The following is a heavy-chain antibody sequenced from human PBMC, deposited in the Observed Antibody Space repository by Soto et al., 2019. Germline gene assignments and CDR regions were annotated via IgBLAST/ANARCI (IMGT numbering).Heavy chain of an antibody. CDR3: ARDQLYYNDISGRPLNAFDV. CDR1: GFTFRNYG. D-gene: IGHD3-22*01. V-gene: IGHV3-48*01. CDR2: IGIGSSTK. Sequence: EVDLVESGGGLVQSGGSLRLSCAASGFTFRNYGMNWVRQAPGKGLEWVSYIGIGSSTKYYADSVKDRFTISRDNAKNSLYLQMNSLRGEDTAVYYCARDQLYYNDISGRPLNAFDVWGQGRLVTVSS. J-gene: IGHJ3*01.